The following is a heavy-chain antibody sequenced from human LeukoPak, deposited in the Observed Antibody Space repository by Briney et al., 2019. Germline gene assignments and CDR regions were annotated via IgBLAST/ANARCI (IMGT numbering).Heavy chain of an antibody. V-gene: IGHV1-18*01. D-gene: IGHD6-6*01. CDR1: GYTFTSYG. CDR3: ARGRIAARIKGEHWFDP. Sequence: ASVKVSCKASGYTFTSYGISWVRQAPGQGLEWMGWISAYNANTNYAQKLQGRVTMTTDTSTSTAYMELRSLRSDDTAVYYCARGRIAARIKGEHWFDPWGQGTLVTVSS. CDR2: ISAYNANT. J-gene: IGHJ5*02.